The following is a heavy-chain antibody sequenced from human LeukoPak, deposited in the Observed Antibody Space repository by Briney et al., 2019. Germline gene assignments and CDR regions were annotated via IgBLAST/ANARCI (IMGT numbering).Heavy chain of an antibody. J-gene: IGHJ4*02. CDR3: AKGDLNVVVPAAIPLGIDY. CDR1: GFTVSSNY. Sequence: GGSLRLSCAASGFTVSSNYMSWVRQAPGKGLEWVSAISGSGGSTYYADSVKGRFTISRDNSKNTLYLQMNSLRAEDTAVYYCAKGDLNVVVPAAIPLGIDYWGQGTLVTVSS. D-gene: IGHD2-2*02. CDR2: ISGSGGST. V-gene: IGHV3-23*01.